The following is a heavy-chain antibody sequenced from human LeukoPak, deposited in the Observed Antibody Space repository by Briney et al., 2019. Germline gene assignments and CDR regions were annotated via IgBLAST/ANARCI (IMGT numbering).Heavy chain of an antibody. CDR3: ASRPLSGRSTWYTLDF. CDR1: GFTFSSYW. J-gene: IGHJ4*02. D-gene: IGHD6-13*01. CDR2: VSSTGKTT. Sequence: GGSLRLSCAASGFTFSSYWMSWVRQAPGKGLEWISYVSSTGKTTYYAASVKGRVTFSRDDADNSLYLQMNSLRVEDTGIYYCASRPLSGRSTWYTLDFWGQGVLVTVSS. V-gene: IGHV3-48*04.